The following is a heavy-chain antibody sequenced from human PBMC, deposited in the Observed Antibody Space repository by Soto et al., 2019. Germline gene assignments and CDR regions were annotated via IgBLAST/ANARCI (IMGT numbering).Heavy chain of an antibody. CDR3: ARAGIAAAGTFDY. CDR2: IYYSGST. V-gene: IGHV4-59*01. J-gene: IGHJ4*02. D-gene: IGHD6-13*01. Sequence: PSETLSLTCTVSGGSISSYYWSWIRQPPGKGLEWIGYIYYSGSTNYNPSLKSRVTISVETSKNQFSLKLSSVTAADTAVYYCARAGIAAAGTFDYWGQGTLVTVSS. CDR1: GGSISSYY.